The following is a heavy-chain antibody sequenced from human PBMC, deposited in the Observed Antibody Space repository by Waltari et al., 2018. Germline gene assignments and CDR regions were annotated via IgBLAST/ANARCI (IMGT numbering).Heavy chain of an antibody. CDR1: GGSFGGYL. D-gene: IGHD6-13*01. CDR2: INYYGTT. J-gene: IGHJ6*02. V-gene: IGHV4-34*01. Sequence: QVHLQQWGAGLLKPSETLSVTCAVYGGSFGGYLWNWVRQSPGKGLEWVGDINYYGTTNYNPSLKSLVSMSVDTSKNQFSLKVMSVTAADTAVYYCARKRDTAALLYRYALDVWGRGTTVIVSS. CDR3: ARKRDTAALLYRYALDV.